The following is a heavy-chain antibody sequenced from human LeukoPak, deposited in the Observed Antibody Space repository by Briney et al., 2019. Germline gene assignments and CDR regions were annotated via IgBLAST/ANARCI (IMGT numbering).Heavy chain of an antibody. CDR2: ISGSGGST. CDR3: ARVGYYYGSGSYYNGFEAHYGMDV. Sequence: GGSLRLSCAASGFTFRSYAMSWVRQAPGKGLEWVSGISGSGGSTYYADSVKGRFTISRDNAKNSLYLQMNSLRAEDTAVYYCARVGYYYGSGSYYNGFEAHYGMDVWGQGTTVTVSS. D-gene: IGHD3-10*01. J-gene: IGHJ6*02. V-gene: IGHV3-23*01. CDR1: GFTFRSYA.